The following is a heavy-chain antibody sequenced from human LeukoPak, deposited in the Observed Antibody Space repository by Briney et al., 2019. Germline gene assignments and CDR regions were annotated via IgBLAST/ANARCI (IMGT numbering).Heavy chain of an antibody. CDR3: ARDVGGSLDY. CDR1: GFTFSTYW. CDR2: IKGDDSAR. V-gene: IGHV3-7*01. Sequence: PGGSLRLSCVGSGFTFSTYWMAWVRQAPGKGLEWVANIKGDDSARHQADSVKGRFSISRDNGQSSVYLQMSSLRGEDTAVYYCARDVGGSLDYWGQGTLVTVSS. J-gene: IGHJ4*02. D-gene: IGHD1-26*01.